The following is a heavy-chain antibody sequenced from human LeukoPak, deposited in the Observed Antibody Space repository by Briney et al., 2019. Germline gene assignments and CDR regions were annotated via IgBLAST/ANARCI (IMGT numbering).Heavy chain of an antibody. Sequence: GGSLRLSCAASGFTFRSYAMNWVRQAPGRGLEWVSWISAGGTTIYYADYVKGRFTISRDNAKNSLYLQMDSLRAEDTAVYYCARDGPYYDVLTGYYKTYFDYWGQGALVTVSS. CDR2: ISAGGTTI. D-gene: IGHD3-9*01. J-gene: IGHJ4*02. CDR1: GFTFRSYA. CDR3: ARDGPYYDVLTGYYKTYFDY. V-gene: IGHV3-48*03.